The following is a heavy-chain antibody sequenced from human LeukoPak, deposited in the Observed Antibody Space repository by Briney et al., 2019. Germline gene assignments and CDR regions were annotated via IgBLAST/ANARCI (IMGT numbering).Heavy chain of an antibody. Sequence: GGSLRLSCAASGFIVSSNYVSWVRQTPGKGLEWVSVIHSGGTIYYKASVRGRFTISRDHSRNTVCLQMDNLRVEDTALYYCARLKDVAVAGIGSHDFWGQGTMVTVSS. CDR3: ARLKDVAVAGIGSHDF. J-gene: IGHJ3*01. V-gene: IGHV3-53*01. CDR2: IHSGGTI. D-gene: IGHD6-13*01. CDR1: GFIVSSNY.